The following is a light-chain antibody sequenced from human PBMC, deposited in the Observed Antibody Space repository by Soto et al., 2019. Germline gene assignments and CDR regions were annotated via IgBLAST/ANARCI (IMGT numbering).Light chain of an antibody. V-gene: IGKV3-11*01. CDR2: DAS. CDR3: QLRSKWPLT. J-gene: IGKJ4*01. Sequence: EIVLTQSPATLSLSPGERATLSCRASQSVSSYLAWYQQKPGQAPRLLIYDASNSATGTPARFSGSGSGTDFTLTIRSLEPEDFAVYYCQLRSKWPLTFGGGTKVEIK. CDR1: QSVSSY.